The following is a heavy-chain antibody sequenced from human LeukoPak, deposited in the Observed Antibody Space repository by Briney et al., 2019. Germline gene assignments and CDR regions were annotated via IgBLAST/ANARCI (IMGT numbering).Heavy chain of an antibody. V-gene: IGHV4-59*01. CDR2: IYDSGST. Sequence: SESLSLTCTVSGGSISTYYWSWIRQPPGKGLEWIGYIYDSGSTNYNPSLKSRVTISVDTSKKQISLKLSSVTAADTAVYYCARDTITRGFDYWGQGTLVTVSS. CDR1: GGSISTYY. CDR3: ARDTITRGFDY. D-gene: IGHD3-9*01. J-gene: IGHJ4*02.